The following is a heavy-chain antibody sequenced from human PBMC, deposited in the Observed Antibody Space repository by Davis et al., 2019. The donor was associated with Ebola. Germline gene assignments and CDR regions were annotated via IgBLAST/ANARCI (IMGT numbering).Heavy chain of an antibody. Sequence: GGSLRLSCAASGFTFSDYYMSWIRQAPGKGLEWVSYISSSGSTIYYADSVKGRFTISRDNSKNTLYLQMNSLRAEDTAVYYCVKGYSSSPYYHYYGMHVWGQGTTVTVSS. V-gene: IGHV3-11*04. J-gene: IGHJ6*02. CDR3: VKGYSSSPYYHYYGMHV. CDR1: GFTFSDYY. CDR2: ISSSGSTI. D-gene: IGHD6-6*01.